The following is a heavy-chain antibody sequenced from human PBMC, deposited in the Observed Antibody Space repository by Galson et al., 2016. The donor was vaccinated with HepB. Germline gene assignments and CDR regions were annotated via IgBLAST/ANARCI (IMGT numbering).Heavy chain of an antibody. V-gene: IGHV1-18*01. D-gene: IGHD5-12*01. CDR1: GYTFTNYG. CDR2: INAYNGNT. J-gene: IGHJ4*02. Sequence: SVKVSCKASGYTFTNYGITWVRQAPGQGLEWMGWINAYNGNTNSAQKLQGRVTMTTDTSTSTAYMELRSLRYDDTAVYYCARTYSGYFDYWGQGTLVTVSS. CDR3: ARTYSGYFDY.